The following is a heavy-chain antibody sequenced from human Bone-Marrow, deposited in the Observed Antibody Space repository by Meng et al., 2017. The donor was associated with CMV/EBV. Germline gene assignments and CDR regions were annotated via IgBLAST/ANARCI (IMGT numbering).Heavy chain of an antibody. CDR2: INPSGGST. CDR1: ENTFSGYY. V-gene: IGHV1-46*01. Sequence: ASVKVSCKASENTFSGYYIHWVRQAPGQGLEWMGLINPSGGSTNYAQKFQGRVTMTRDTSTSTVYMELSSLRSEDTAVYYCARGVSGSYASHFDYWGQGTLVTVSS. J-gene: IGHJ4*02. D-gene: IGHD1-26*01. CDR3: ARGVSGSYASHFDY.